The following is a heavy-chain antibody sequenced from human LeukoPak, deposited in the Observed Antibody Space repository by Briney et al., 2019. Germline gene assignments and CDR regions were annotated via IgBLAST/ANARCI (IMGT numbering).Heavy chain of an antibody. CDR1: GGTFSSYA. Sequence: ASVKVSCKASGGTFSSYAISWVRQAPGQGLEWMGGIIPIFGTANYAQKFQGRVTITADESTSTAYMELSSLGSEDTAVYYCARSLVDPNWFDPWGQGTLVTVSS. V-gene: IGHV1-69*13. CDR3: ARSLVDPNWFDP. D-gene: IGHD3-9*01. CDR2: IIPIFGTA. J-gene: IGHJ5*02.